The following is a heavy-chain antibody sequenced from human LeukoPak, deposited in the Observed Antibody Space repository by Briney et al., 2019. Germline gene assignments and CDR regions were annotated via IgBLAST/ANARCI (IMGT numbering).Heavy chain of an antibody. D-gene: IGHD3-9*01. CDR2: TYYRSKWYI. V-gene: IGHV6-1*01. CDR3: ARGPKTGWFDH. CDR1: GDSISSTSTA. J-gene: IGHJ5*02. Sequence: SQTLSLTCAISGDSISSTSTAWHWIRQSPSRGLEWLGRTYYRSKWYIDYAESVKSRLVINPDTSKNEFSLQMTSVTSSDTAIYFCARGPKTGWFDHWGQGTLVTVSS.